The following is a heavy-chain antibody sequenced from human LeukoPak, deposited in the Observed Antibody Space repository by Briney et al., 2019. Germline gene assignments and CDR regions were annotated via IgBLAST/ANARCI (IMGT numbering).Heavy chain of an antibody. J-gene: IGHJ4*02. CDR1: GFTFSSYG. CDR2: ISYDGSNK. CDR3: AKGAKYSGSYPVNLDIDY. D-gene: IGHD1-26*01. V-gene: IGHV3-30*18. Sequence: GGSLRLSCAASGFTFSSYGMHWVRQARDKGLEWVADISYDGSNKYYADSVKGRFTISRDNSKNTLYLQMNSLRAEDTAVYYCAKGAKYSGSYPVNLDIDYWGQGTLVTVSS.